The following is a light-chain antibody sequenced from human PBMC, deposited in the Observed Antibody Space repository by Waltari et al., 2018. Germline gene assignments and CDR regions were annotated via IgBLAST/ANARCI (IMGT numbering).Light chain of an antibody. CDR1: QSVGRS. CDR3: QMYVNLPET. V-gene: IGKV3-20*01. CDR2: DAS. J-gene: IGKJ1*01. Sequence: EIVLTQSPGTLSLSPGERATLSCRASQSVGRSLAWYQQKPGQAPRLLIYDASSRATGTPDRFSGSGSGTDFSLTISRLEAEDFAVYYCQMYVNLPETFGQGTKVEIK.